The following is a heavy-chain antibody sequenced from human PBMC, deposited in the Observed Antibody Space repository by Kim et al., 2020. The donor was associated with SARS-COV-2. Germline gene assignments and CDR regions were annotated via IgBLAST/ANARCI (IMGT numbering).Heavy chain of an antibody. CDR3: ARDSGMAAAGSPLGMDV. D-gene: IGHD6-13*01. CDR1: GGSISSYY. V-gene: IGHV4-59*01. CDR2: IYYSGST. Sequence: SETLSLTCTVSGGSISSYYWSWIRQPPGKGLEWIGYIYYSGSTNYNPSLKSRVTISVDTSKNQFSLKLSSVTAADTAVYYFARDSGMAAAGSPLGMDVWGQGTTVTVSS. J-gene: IGHJ6*02.